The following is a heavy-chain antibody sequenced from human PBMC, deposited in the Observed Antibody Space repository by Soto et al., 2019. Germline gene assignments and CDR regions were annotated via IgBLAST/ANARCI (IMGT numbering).Heavy chain of an antibody. Sequence: EVQLVESGGGLVKPWGSLRLSCVASGFTFRTYTMNWVRQAPGKGLEWVSGIRGFSPYTFYAESVKGRFTISRDNAKNSLYLQMNSLGVEDTAVYYCARDRGYDAHDYYYNAMDVWGQGTTVTVSS. CDR3: ARDRGYDAHDYYYNAMDV. CDR2: IRGFSPYT. J-gene: IGHJ6*02. V-gene: IGHV3-21*01. D-gene: IGHD2-15*01. CDR1: GFTFRTYT.